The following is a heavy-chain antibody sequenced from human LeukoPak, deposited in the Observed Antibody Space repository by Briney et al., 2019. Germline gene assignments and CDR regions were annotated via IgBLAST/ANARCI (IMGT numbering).Heavy chain of an antibody. J-gene: IGHJ4*02. CDR2: ISGSGGST. CDR1: GFTFSSYA. CDR3: ANEVSRRPFDY. Sequence: GGSLRLSCAASGFTFSSYAMNWVRQAPGKGLEWVAAISGSGGSTYYADSVKGRFTISRDNSKNTLYLQMNSLRAEDTAVYYCANEVSRRPFDYWGQGTLVTVSS. D-gene: IGHD3-22*01. V-gene: IGHV3-23*01.